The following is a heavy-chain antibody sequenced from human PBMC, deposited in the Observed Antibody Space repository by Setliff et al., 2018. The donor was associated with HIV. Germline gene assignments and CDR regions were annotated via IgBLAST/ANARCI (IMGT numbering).Heavy chain of an antibody. CDR1: GFTFDNYG. V-gene: IGHV3-20*04. Sequence: GGSLRLSCAASGFTFDNYGMNWARQVPGKGLEWVSGIHWNGLNTGYVDSVKGRFTISRDNAKNTLYLQMNMLRTEDTALYYCARAPPVSYTSGWITSYYMDVWGKGTTVTVSS. D-gene: IGHD6-19*01. CDR2: IHWNGLNT. CDR3: ARAPPVSYTSGWITSYYMDV. J-gene: IGHJ6*03.